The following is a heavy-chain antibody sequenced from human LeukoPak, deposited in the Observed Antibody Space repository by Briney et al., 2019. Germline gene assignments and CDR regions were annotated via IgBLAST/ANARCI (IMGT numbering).Heavy chain of an antibody. CDR1: GYTLTGYY. CDR2: INPNSGGT. D-gene: IGHD3-22*01. J-gene: IGHJ3*02. V-gene: IGHV1-2*02. Sequence: ASVKVSCKASGYTLTGYYMHWVRQAPGQGLEWMGWINPNSGGTNYAQKFQGRVTMTRDTSISTAYMELSRLKSDDTAVYYCARDRGITMIVVVHDAFDIWGQGTMVTVSS. CDR3: ARDRGITMIVVVHDAFDI.